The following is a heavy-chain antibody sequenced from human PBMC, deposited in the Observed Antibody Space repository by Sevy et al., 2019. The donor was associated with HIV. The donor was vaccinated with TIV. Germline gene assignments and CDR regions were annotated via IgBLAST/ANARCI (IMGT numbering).Heavy chain of an antibody. D-gene: IGHD4-17*01. CDR1: GFTFSSYA. CDR3: ARTSIATVTTRRNLYFDL. J-gene: IGHJ2*01. CDR2: ISYDGSNK. V-gene: IGHV3-30-3*01. Sequence: GGSLRLSCAASGFTFSSYAMHWVRQAPGKGLEWVAVISYDGSNKYYADSLKGRFTISRDNSKNTLYLQMNSLRAEDTAVYYCARTSIATVTTRRNLYFDLWGRGTLVTVSS.